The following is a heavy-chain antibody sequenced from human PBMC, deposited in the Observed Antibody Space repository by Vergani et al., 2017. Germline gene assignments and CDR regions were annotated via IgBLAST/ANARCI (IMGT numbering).Heavy chain of an antibody. CDR3: TRLSLGLRQQQKKGGNWYFDL. Sequence: EVQLVQSGAEVKKPGESLKISCKGSGYSFTSYWIGWVRQMPGKGLEWMGIIYPGDSDTRYSPSFQGQVTISAAKSISTAYLQWGSLKASDTAMYYCTRLSLGLRQQQKKGGNWYFDLWGRGTLVTVSS. CDR1: GYSFTSYW. V-gene: IGHV5-51*01. CDR2: IYPGDSDT. D-gene: IGHD3-16*02. J-gene: IGHJ2*01.